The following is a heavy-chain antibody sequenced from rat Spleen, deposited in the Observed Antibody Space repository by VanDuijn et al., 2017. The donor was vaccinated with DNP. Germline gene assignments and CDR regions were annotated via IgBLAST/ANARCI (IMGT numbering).Heavy chain of an antibody. Sequence: EVQLVESGGGLVQPGRSLKLSCAASGFTFSDYYMAWVRQAPTKGLEWVTYISYDGGSTNYGDSVKGRFTISRDDAKSTLYLQMDSLRSEDTATYYCATRVVHYGLLRWFAYWGQGTLVTVSS. J-gene: IGHJ3*01. CDR3: ATRVVHYGLLRWFAY. CDR2: ISYDGGST. V-gene: IGHV5-20*01. D-gene: IGHD1-6*01. CDR1: GFTFSDYY.